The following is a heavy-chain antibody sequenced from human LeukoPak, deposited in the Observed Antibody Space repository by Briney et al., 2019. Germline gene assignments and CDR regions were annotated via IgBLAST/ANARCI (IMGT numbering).Heavy chain of an antibody. J-gene: IGHJ4*02. CDR2: INPSGGST. D-gene: IGHD3-3*01. CDR3: ARGVTYYDFWSGYYDY. Sequence: ASVKVSCKASGYTFTSYYMHWVRQAPGQGLEWMGIINPSGGSTSYAQKFQGRVTITRDTSTSTVYMELSSLRSEDTAVYYCARGVTYYDFWSGYYDYWGQGTLVTVSS. V-gene: IGHV1-46*01. CDR1: GYTFTSYY.